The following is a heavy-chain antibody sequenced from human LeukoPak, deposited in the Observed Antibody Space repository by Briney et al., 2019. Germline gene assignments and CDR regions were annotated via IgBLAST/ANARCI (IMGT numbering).Heavy chain of an antibody. J-gene: IGHJ4*02. V-gene: IGHV4-4*07. CDR2: IYTSEST. CDR1: GGSISSYY. Sequence: PTETLSLTCTVPGGSISSYYWSWIRQPAGKGLEWIGRIYTSESTNYNPSLKSRVTMSVDMSKNQFSLKLSSVTAADTAVYYCARDRTAAAHFDYWGQGTLVTVSS. D-gene: IGHD6-13*01. CDR3: ARDRTAAAHFDY.